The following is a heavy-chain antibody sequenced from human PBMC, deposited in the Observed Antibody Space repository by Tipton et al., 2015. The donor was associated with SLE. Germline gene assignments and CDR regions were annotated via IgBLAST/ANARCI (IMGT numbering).Heavy chain of an antibody. CDR3: ARARQLGATDIDAFDI. Sequence: TLSLTCAVSGFSISSDCYWGWIRQPPGKGLEWIGSISHSATTYFNPSLKSRVTISVDTSKNQFSLKLSSVTAADTAVYYCARARQLGATDIDAFDIWGQGTMVTVSS. V-gene: IGHV4-38-2*01. CDR2: ISHSATT. J-gene: IGHJ3*02. CDR1: GFSISSDCY. D-gene: IGHD1-26*01.